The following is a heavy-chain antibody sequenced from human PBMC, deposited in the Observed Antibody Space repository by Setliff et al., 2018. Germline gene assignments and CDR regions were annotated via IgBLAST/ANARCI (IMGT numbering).Heavy chain of an antibody. J-gene: IGHJ5*02. Sequence: SETLSLTCAVYGGSFSTYYWIWIRQPPGKGLEWIGEINHSGSTNYNPSLKGRVTISVDTSKNQFSLRLSSVTAADTAVYYCASGYRLRPFDPWGQGTLVTVSS. CDR3: ASGYRLRPFDP. D-gene: IGHD5-18*01. CDR2: INHSGST. V-gene: IGHV4-34*01. CDR1: GGSFSTYY.